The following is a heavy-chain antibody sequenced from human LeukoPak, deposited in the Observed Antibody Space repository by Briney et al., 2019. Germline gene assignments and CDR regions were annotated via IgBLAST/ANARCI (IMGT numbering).Heavy chain of an antibody. CDR3: ASQIAVAGFDY. D-gene: IGHD6-19*01. J-gene: IGHJ4*02. CDR2: IYYSGST. Sequence: PSETLSLTCAVSGGSITTYYWSWIRQPPGKGLEWIGYIYYSGSTNYNPSLRSRVTISVDTSKNQFSLTLSSVTAADTAVYYCASQIAVAGFDYRGQGTLVTVFS. V-gene: IGHV4-59*08. CDR1: GGSITTYY.